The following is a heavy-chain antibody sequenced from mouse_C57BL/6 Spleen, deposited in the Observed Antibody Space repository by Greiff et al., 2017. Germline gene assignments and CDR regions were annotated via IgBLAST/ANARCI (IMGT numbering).Heavy chain of an antibody. V-gene: IGHV5-4*01. Sequence: EVQLVESGGGLVKPGGSLKLSCAASGFTFSSYAMSWVRPTPEKRLEWVATISDGGSYTYYPDNVKGRFAISRDNAKNNLYLQMSHLKSEDTAMNYGARDGATWYLDYWGQGTTLTVSS. J-gene: IGHJ2*01. CDR3: ARDGATWYLDY. CDR1: GFTFSSYA. CDR2: ISDGGSYT.